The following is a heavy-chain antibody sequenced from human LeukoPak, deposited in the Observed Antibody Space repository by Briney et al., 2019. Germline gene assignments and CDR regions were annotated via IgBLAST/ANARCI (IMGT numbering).Heavy chain of an antibody. Sequence: SETLSLTCTVSGGSISNGSYYWSWIRQPAGKGLEWIGHVYTSGSTNYNPSLKSRVTISVDTSKNQFSLKLSSVTAADTAVYYCAREEWELRAWGQGTLVTVSS. CDR2: VYTSGST. CDR3: AREEWELRA. D-gene: IGHD1-26*01. V-gene: IGHV4-61*09. CDR1: GGSISNGSYY. J-gene: IGHJ4*02.